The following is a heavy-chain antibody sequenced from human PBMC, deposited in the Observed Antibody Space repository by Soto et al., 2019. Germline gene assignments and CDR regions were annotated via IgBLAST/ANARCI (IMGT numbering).Heavy chain of an antibody. V-gene: IGHV1-8*01. D-gene: IGHD3-22*01. CDR1: GYTFTSHD. Sequence: ASVKVSCKASGYTFTSHDINWVRQATGQGLEWMGWMNPNSGNTGYAQKFQGRVTMTRNTSISTAYMELSSLRSEDTAVYYCAREPHYYDSSGYVPINFDYWGQGTLVTVSS. J-gene: IGHJ4*02. CDR3: AREPHYYDSSGYVPINFDY. CDR2: MNPNSGNT.